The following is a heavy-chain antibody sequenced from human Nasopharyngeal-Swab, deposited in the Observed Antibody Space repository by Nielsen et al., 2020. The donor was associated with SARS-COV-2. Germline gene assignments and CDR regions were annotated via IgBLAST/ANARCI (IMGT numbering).Heavy chain of an antibody. Sequence: GESLKISCAASGFDLSTFWMAWVRQAPGKGLEWVASIKQDGHEKFYVDSVKGRFTISRDDAKNSLSLQMNSLRVEDTAVYYCARALWSGYIWGQGTLVTVSS. CDR1: GFDLSTFW. CDR3: ARALWSGYI. V-gene: IGHV3-7*01. CDR2: IKQDGHEK. J-gene: IGHJ4*02. D-gene: IGHD3-3*01.